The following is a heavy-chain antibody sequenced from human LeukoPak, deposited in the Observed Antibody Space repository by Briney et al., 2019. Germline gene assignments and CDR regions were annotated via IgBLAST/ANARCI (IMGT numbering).Heavy chain of an antibody. CDR1: GFTFSHYA. V-gene: IGHV3-30*04. J-gene: IGHJ4*02. CDR3: AKGGEVSSWYKRLKLYFDY. D-gene: IGHD6-13*01. CDR2: IGHDGADK. Sequence: GGSLRLSCAASGFTFSHYALHWVRQAPGKGLEWVALIGHDGADKYYADSVKGRFLISRDNSKNMLFLQMNSLRAEDTAVYYCAKGGEVSSWYKRLKLYFDYWGQGTLVTVSS.